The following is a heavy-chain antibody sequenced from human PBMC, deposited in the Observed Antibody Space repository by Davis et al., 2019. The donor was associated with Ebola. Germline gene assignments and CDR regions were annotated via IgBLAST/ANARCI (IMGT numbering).Heavy chain of an antibody. CDR3: GGTSGDTAFRAFEI. Sequence: PGGSLRLSCVASGFIFSDHYMDWVRQAPGKGLEWVARTRNKANSYTTEYAASVKGRFTILRDDSQNSLYLVMNSLKTEDTAVYYCGGTSGDTAFRAFEIWGQGTMVTVSS. CDR1: GFIFSDHY. V-gene: IGHV3-72*01. J-gene: IGHJ3*02. CDR2: TRNKANSYTT. D-gene: IGHD5-18*01.